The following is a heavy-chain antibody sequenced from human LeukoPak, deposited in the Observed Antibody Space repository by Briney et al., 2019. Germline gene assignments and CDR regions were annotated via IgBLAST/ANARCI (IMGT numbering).Heavy chain of an antibody. V-gene: IGHV3-23*01. Sequence: PGRSLRLSCSASGFTFGDYAMSWFRQAPGKGLEWVSTISGSGGSTYYADSVKGRFTISRDNSKNTLYLQMNSLRAEDTAVYYCAKDHLYGGFDYWGQGTLVTVSS. J-gene: IGHJ4*02. CDR3: AKDHLYGGFDY. CDR2: ISGSGGST. D-gene: IGHD3-10*02. CDR1: GFTFGDYA.